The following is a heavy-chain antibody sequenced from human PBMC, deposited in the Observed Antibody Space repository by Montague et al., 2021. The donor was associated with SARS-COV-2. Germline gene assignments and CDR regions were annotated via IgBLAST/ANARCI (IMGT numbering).Heavy chain of an antibody. J-gene: IGHJ5*02. V-gene: IGHV4-39*01. CDR3: ARQQFMTNNRGALWSGFDH. CDR1: GGSISSYSYY. D-gene: IGHD3-16*01. Sequence: SETLSLTCTVSGGSISSYSYYWIWLRQPPGMGLIWFICFYYSTNSKYSLSLKIPIYISVDTSKSQFSLTLRTVTAADTAVYYCARQQFMTNNRGALWSGFDHWGRGTLVAVSS. CDR2: FYYSTNS.